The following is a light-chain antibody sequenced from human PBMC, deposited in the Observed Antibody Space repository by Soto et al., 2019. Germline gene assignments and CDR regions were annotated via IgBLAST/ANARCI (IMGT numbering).Light chain of an antibody. V-gene: IGLV2-23*01. Sequence: QSVLTQPASVSGSPGQSITISCTGTSSDVGNYNLVSWYQQHPGTAPELIIYEASQRPSGVSDRFSASKSGNTASLTISGLQAEDEAHYYCCSYAGSATWVFGGGTKVTVL. CDR2: EAS. J-gene: IGLJ3*02. CDR1: SSDVGNYNL. CDR3: CSYAGSATWV.